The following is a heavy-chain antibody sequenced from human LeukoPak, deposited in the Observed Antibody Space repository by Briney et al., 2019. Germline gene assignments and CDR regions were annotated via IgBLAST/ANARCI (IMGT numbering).Heavy chain of an antibody. Sequence: TGGSLRLSCAASGFTFSSYAMHWVRQAPGKGLEWVAVISYDGSNKYYADSVKGRFTISRDNSKNTLYLQMNNLRAEDTAVYYCAKSYYYDKLAYYWGQGTLVTVSS. CDR2: ISYDGSNK. D-gene: IGHD3-22*01. J-gene: IGHJ4*02. CDR3: AKSYYYDKLAYY. V-gene: IGHV3-30*18. CDR1: GFTFSSYA.